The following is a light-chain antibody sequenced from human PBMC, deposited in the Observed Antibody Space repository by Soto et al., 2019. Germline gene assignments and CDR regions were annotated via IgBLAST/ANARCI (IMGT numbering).Light chain of an antibody. Sequence: ELVLTQSPGTLSLSPGGRVTLCCRASQSVSSTNLAWYQQKPGQALRLLIYGASTRATGIPDRFSGSGSERDFFLTISRLEPEDFAVYYCKQYGCSPLLTLGRGITVDIK. V-gene: IGKV3-20*01. CDR3: KQYGCSPLLT. CDR1: QSVSSTN. CDR2: GAS. J-gene: IGKJ4*01.